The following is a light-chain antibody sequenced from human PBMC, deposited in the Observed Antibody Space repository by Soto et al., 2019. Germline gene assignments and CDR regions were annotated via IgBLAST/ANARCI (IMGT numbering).Light chain of an antibody. J-gene: IGLJ1*01. Sequence: QSARTQAPSASVTPGQRATISCSGSSSNIGNNYVSWYQLLPGTAPKLLIYSHNQRPSGVPDRFSGSKSGTSASLAINGLRSEDEADYYCAVWDDSLGGSYIFGTGTKVTVL. V-gene: IGLV1-47*02. CDR3: AVWDDSLGGSYI. CDR1: SSNIGNNY. CDR2: SHN.